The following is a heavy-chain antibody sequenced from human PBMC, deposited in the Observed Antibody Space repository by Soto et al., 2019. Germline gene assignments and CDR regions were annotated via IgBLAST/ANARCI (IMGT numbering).Heavy chain of an antibody. CDR1: GFILRNYL. J-gene: IGHJ4*02. D-gene: IGHD6-25*01. V-gene: IGHV3-7*01. CDR2: IKADGSER. CDR3: AREKRANGYFDY. Sequence: EVQLVESGGGLVQPGEYLRLSCAASGFILRNYLMSWVRQAPGRGLEWVANIKADGSERYYVDSVNGRFTISRDNAKNSLYLEMTRPRADDTAIYYCAREKRANGYFDYLGQGTRVTVSS.